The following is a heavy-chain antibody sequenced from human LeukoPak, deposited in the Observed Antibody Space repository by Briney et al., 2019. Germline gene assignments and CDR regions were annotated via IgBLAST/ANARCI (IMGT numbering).Heavy chain of an antibody. CDR2: ISSSSGTI. V-gene: IGHV3-48*02. J-gene: IGHJ4*02. CDR3: ARATNQEY. Sequence: GGSLRLSCAASGFTFTTYNMNWVRQAPGKGLEWVSYISSSSGTIYYADSVKGRFTFSRDNAKNSLYLQMNSLRDEDTAVYYCARATNQEYWGQGTLVTVSS. CDR1: GFTFTTYN. D-gene: IGHD2-8*01.